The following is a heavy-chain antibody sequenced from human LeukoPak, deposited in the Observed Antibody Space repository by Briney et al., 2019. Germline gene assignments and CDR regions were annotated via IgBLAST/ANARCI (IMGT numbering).Heavy chain of an antibody. CDR2: IYYRSKWYN. J-gene: IGHJ4*02. Sequence: SQTLSLTCAISGDSVSSNSAAWNWLSQSPSRGLEWLGRIYYRSKWYNDYAVSVKSRVTLKPDTSKIQFSLQLNSVTPEDTAVYYCARGYSYGYDFHYWVQGSLVSVSS. V-gene: IGHV6-1*01. CDR3: ARGYSYGYDFHY. D-gene: IGHD5-18*01. CDR1: GDSVSSNSAA.